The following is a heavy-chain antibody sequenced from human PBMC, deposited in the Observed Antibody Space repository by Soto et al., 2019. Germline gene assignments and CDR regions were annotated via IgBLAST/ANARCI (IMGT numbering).Heavy chain of an antibody. CDR3: AKDRAGLVDYGDVLNGMDV. J-gene: IGHJ6*02. V-gene: IGHV3-33*06. Sequence: PGGSLRLFCAASGFTFSSYGMHWVRQAPGKGLEWVGVIWYDGSNKYYADSVKGRFTIARDNSKDTLYLQMNSLRVEDTAVYHCAKDRAGLVDYGDVLNGMDVWGQGTTVTVSS. CDR1: GFTFSSYG. D-gene: IGHD4-17*01. CDR2: IWYDGSNK.